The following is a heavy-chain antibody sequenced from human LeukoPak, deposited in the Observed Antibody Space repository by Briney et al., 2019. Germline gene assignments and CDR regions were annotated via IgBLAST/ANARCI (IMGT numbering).Heavy chain of an antibody. CDR2: INPNTGGT. CDR1: GYTFSGYY. CDR3: ARGSYDSSDFEYFHH. V-gene: IGHV1-2*02. Sequence: ASVKVSCKASGYTFSGYYIHWVRQAPGQGLEWMGWINPNTGGTNYAQKFQGRVTMTRDTSISTAYMELSRLTSDDTAFYYCARGSYDSSDFEYFHHWGQGALLTVSS. J-gene: IGHJ1*01. D-gene: IGHD3-22*01.